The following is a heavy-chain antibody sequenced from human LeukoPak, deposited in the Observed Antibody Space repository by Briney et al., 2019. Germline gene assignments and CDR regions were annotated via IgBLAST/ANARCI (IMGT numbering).Heavy chain of an antibody. CDR2: ISSDGSST. CDR3: ARDLSYSGIDY. V-gene: IGHV3-74*01. Sequence: GGSLRLSCVASGFTFSNYWMDWVRQAPGKGLVWVSRISSDGSSTNYADSVRGQFTISRDNARNTLYLQMNSLRAEDTAVYYCARDLSYSGIDYWGQGTLVTVAS. CDR1: GFTFSNYW. D-gene: IGHD1-26*01. J-gene: IGHJ4*02.